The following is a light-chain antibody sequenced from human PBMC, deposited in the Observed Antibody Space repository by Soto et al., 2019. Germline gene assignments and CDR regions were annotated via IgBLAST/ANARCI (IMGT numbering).Light chain of an antibody. CDR2: EVS. CDR3: RSYTTSSTYV. J-gene: IGLJ1*01. V-gene: IGLV2-14*01. Sequence: QSALTQPASVSASPGQSITISCTGTSSDVGGYNYVSWYQQHPGKAPKLMIFEVSNRPSGVSNRFSGSKSGNTASLTISGLQAEDEADYSCRSYTTSSTYVFGTGTKLTVL. CDR1: SSDVGGYNY.